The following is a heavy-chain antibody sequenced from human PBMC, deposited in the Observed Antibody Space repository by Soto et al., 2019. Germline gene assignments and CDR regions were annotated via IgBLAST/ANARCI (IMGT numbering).Heavy chain of an antibody. V-gene: IGHV4-31*03. CDR1: GGSISSGAYY. CDR2: IYYSGST. Sequence: QVQLQESGPGLVKPSQTLSLTCTVSGGSISSGAYYWSWIRQHPGKGLEWIGYIYYSGSTYYNPSLLNRVTQSVDTSKDRFSLKLSSVTAADTAVYYCARGRADSSGYYPLDYWGQGTLVTVSS. J-gene: IGHJ4*02. CDR3: ARGRADSSGYYPLDY. D-gene: IGHD3-22*01.